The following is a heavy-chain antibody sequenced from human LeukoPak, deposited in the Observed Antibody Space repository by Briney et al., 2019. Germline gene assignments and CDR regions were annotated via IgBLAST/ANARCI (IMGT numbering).Heavy chain of an antibody. D-gene: IGHD3-22*01. CDR1: GVSISSYY. J-gene: IGHJ1*01. CDR3: ARLHYYDSSAYSRTPAYFQH. V-gene: IGHV4-59*08. Sequence: PSETLSLTCTISGVSISSYYWSWILQPPGKGLEWIGYVYYSGITYYNPSLKSRVTISVDTSKNQLSLKLRFVTAADTAVYYCARLHYYDSSAYSRTPAYFQHWGQGTLVTVSS. CDR2: VYYSGIT.